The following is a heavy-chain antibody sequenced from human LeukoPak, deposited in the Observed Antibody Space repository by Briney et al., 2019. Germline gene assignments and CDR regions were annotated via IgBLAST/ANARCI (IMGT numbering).Heavy chain of an antibody. CDR2: ISYDGSNN. V-gene: IGHV3-30*18. D-gene: IGHD5-18*01. CDR1: GFTFSNYG. J-gene: IGHJ6*02. CDR3: AKDPTWFSYSNGYRSSYYGMDV. Sequence: SGGSLRLSCAAAGFTFSNYGMHWVRQEPGKGLEWVAVISYDGSNNYYADSVKGRFTIYRDNCKNTLFLQMNSLRAEDTAVYYCAKDPTWFSYSNGYRSSYYGMDVWGQGTTVTVSS.